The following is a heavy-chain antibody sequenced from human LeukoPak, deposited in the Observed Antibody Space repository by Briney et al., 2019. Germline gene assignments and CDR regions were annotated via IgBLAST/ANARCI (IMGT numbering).Heavy chain of an antibody. CDR1: GYSISSGYY. Sequence: SETLSLTCAVSGYSISSGYYWGWIRQPPGKGLEWFGSIYHSGSTYYNPSLKSRVTISVDTSKNQFSLKLSSVTAADTAVYYCARRGLLGFGVVTSYFDYWGRGTLVTVSS. CDR2: IYHSGST. J-gene: IGHJ4*02. CDR3: ARRGLLGFGVVTSYFDY. V-gene: IGHV4-38-2*01. D-gene: IGHD3-3*01.